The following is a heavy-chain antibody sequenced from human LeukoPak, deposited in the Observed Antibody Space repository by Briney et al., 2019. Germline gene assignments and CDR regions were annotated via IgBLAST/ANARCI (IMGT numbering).Heavy chain of an antibody. CDR1: GFTFSSYA. CDR2: ISGSGGST. D-gene: IGHD1-26*01. CDR3: AKGASIVGATIGGY. J-gene: IGHJ4*02. Sequence: GGSLRLSCAASGFTFSSYAVSWVRQAPGKGLEWVSSISGSGGSTYYADSVKGRFTISRDNSKNTLYLQMNSLRAEDTAVYYCAKGASIVGATIGGYWGQGTLVTVSS. V-gene: IGHV3-23*01.